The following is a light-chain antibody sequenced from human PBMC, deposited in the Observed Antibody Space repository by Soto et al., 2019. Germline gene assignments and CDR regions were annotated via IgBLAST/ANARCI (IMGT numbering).Light chain of an antibody. CDR1: SSNFGINY. V-gene: IGLV1-51*02. CDR3: GTWDSSLSAHV. CDR2: END. J-gene: IGLJ1*01. Sequence: QSVLTQPPSVSAAPGQKVTISCSGSSSNFGINYVSWYQQLPGTAPKLLIYENDKRPSGIPYRFSGSKSGTSATLGITGLQTGDEADYYCGTWDSSLSAHVFGTGTKVTVL.